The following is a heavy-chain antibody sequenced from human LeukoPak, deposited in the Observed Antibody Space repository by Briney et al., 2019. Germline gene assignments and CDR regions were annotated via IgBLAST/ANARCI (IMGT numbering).Heavy chain of an antibody. V-gene: IGHV4-61*02. Sequence: SETLSLTCTVSGGSISSGSYYWNWIRQPAGKGLEWIGRIYSSGSTNYNPSLKNRVTMSVDTSKNQFSLKLSSVTAADTAVYYCAKLAAAGLYNWFDPWGQGILVTVSS. CDR3: AKLAAAGLYNWFDP. J-gene: IGHJ5*02. D-gene: IGHD6-13*01. CDR2: IYSSGST. CDR1: GGSISSGSYY.